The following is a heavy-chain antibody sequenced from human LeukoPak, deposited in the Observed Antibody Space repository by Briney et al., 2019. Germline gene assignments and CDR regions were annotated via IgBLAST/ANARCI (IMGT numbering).Heavy chain of an antibody. J-gene: IGHJ4*02. V-gene: IGHV4-4*07. CDR1: GASISSHY. CDR2: IYTSGST. D-gene: IGHD3-10*01. CDR3: ASNGLDGSGSYRFYFDY. Sequence: PSETLSLTCSVSGASISSHYWSWIRQPAGKGLEWIGRIYTSGSTNYNPSLKSRVTISVDTSKNQFSLKLSSVTAADTAVYYCASNGLDGSGSYRFYFDYWGQGTLVTVSS.